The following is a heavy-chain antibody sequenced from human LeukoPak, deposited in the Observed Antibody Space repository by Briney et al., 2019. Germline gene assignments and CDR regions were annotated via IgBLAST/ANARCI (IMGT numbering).Heavy chain of an antibody. Sequence: PSETLSLTCAVYGGSFSGYYWSWIRQPPGKGLEWIGEINHSGSTNYNPSLKSRVTISVDTSKNQFSLKLSSATAADTAVYYCASRPPITTVTTYWFDPWGQGTLVTVSS. J-gene: IGHJ5*02. CDR1: GGSFSGYY. D-gene: IGHD4-17*01. CDR3: ASRPPITTVTTYWFDP. CDR2: INHSGST. V-gene: IGHV4-34*01.